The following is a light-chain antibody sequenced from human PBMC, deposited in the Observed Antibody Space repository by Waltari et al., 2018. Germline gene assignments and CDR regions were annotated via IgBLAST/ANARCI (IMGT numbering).Light chain of an antibody. CDR2: DVS. CDR1: SSDVGGSNY. V-gene: IGLV2-11*01. J-gene: IGLJ3*02. Sequence: QSALTQPRSVSGSPGQSVTISCTGTSSDVGGSNYVSWYQQHPGKAPKLMINDVSKRPSGVPGRFSGSKSGNTASLTISGLQAEDEADYYCCSYAGSYTWVFGGGTKLTVL. CDR3: CSYAGSYTWV.